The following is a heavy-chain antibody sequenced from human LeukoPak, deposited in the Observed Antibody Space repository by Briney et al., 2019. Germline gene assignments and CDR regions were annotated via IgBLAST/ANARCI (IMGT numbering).Heavy chain of an antibody. CDR2: ISWNSGSI. CDR3: AKDRGEGGLFLPWSFFDY. D-gene: IGHD3/OR15-3a*01. CDR1: GFTFDDYA. V-gene: IGHV3-9*03. Sequence: GGSLRLSCAASGFTFDDYAMHWVRQAPGKGLEWVSGISWNSGSIGYADSVKGRFTISRDNAKNSLYLQMNSLRAEDMALYYCAKDRGEGGLFLPWSFFDYWGQGTLVTVSS. J-gene: IGHJ4*02.